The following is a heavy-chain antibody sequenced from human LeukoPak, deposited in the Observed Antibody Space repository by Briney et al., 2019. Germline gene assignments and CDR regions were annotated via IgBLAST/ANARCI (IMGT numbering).Heavy chain of an antibody. D-gene: IGHD5-18*01. CDR2: IYYRSKWYN. J-gene: IGHJ4*02. V-gene: IGHV6-1*01. Sequence: SQTLSLTCAISGDSVSSNSAAWNWIRKSPSRGLEWLGRIYYRSKWYNDYAVSVKSRITINPDTSKSQFSLQLNSVTPEDTAVYYCARGYGYYFDYWGQGTLVTVSS. CDR1: GDSVSSNSAA. CDR3: ARGYGYYFDY.